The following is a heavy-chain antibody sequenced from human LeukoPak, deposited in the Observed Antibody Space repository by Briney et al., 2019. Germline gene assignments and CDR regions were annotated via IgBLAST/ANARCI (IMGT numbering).Heavy chain of an antibody. V-gene: IGHV3-9*01. CDR1: GFTFSSYW. D-gene: IGHD3-22*01. Sequence: GGSLRLSCAASGFTFSSYWMHWVRQAPGKGLEWVSGISWNSGSIGYADSVKGRFTISRDNAKNSLYLQMNSLRAEDTALYYCASGRSYDSSGLDYWGQGTLVTVSS. CDR2: ISWNSGSI. J-gene: IGHJ4*02. CDR3: ASGRSYDSSGLDY.